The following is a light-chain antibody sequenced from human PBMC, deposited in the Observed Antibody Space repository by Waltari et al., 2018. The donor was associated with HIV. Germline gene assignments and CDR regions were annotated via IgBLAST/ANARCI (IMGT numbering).Light chain of an antibody. CDR2: AAS. CDR1: QNIHTF. J-gene: IGKJ3*01. V-gene: IGKV1-39*01. CDR3: LQSNTPPLT. Sequence: DIQMMQSPSSLSASVGDRVTITCRASQNIHTFLNWYQQKPGKAPKLLIFAASSLQSGVPSRFSGSGSGTDFTLTISSLQPEDFATYFCLQSNTPPLTFGPGSKVDV.